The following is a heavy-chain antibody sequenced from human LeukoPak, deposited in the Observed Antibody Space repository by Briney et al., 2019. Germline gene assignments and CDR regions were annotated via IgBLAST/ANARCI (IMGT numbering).Heavy chain of an antibody. V-gene: IGHV1-18*01. CDR1: GYTFTSYG. J-gene: IGHJ4*02. CDR3: ARVEILGVVIIPFDY. Sequence: ASVKVSCKASGYTFTSYGISWVRQAPGQGLEWMGWISAYNGNTNYAQKLQGRVTMTTDTSTSTAYMELRSLRSDDTAVYYCARVEILGVVIIPFDYWGQGTLVTVSS. D-gene: IGHD3-3*01. CDR2: ISAYNGNT.